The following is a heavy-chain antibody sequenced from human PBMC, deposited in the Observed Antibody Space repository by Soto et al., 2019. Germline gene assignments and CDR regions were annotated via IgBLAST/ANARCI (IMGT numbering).Heavy chain of an antibody. Sequence: GASVKSPARHLATPSSYYMHWVRQAPGQGLEWMGIINPSGGSTSYSQKFPGRVTMTRGTSTSTVYMELSSLRSGDTAVYYCARDSIAAAGTPPTYYYYGMDVWGQGTTVTVSS. CDR1: ATPSSYY. CDR2: INPSGGST. CDR3: ARDSIAAAGTPPTYYYYGMDV. D-gene: IGHD6-13*01. J-gene: IGHJ6*02. V-gene: IGHV1-46*01.